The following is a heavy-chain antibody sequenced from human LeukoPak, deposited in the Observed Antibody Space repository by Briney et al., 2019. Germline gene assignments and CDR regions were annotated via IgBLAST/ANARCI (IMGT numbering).Heavy chain of an antibody. V-gene: IGHV1-2*04. J-gene: IGHJ4*02. CDR3: ARGWRSSLVPPYY. Sequence: ASVKVSCKASGYTFTGYYMHWVRQASGQGLEWMGWINPNSGGTNYAQKFQGWVTMTRDTSISTAYMELSRLRSDDTAVYYCARGWRSSLVPPYYWGQGTLVTVSS. D-gene: IGHD6-6*01. CDR2: INPNSGGT. CDR1: GYTFTGYY.